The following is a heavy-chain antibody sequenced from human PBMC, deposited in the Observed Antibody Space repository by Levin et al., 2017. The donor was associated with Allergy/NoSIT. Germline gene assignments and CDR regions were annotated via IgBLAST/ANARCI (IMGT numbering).Heavy chain of an antibody. J-gene: IGHJ4*02. D-gene: IGHD3-22*01. Sequence: PGGSLRLSCAASGFTFSSYAMSWVRQAPGKGLEWVSAISGSGGSTYYADSVKGRFTISRDNSKNTLYLQMNSLRAEDTAVYYCAKDTNYYDSSGYYYSPYYFDYWGQGTLVTVSS. V-gene: IGHV3-23*01. CDR2: ISGSGGST. CDR3: AKDTNYYDSSGYYYSPYYFDY. CDR1: GFTFSSYA.